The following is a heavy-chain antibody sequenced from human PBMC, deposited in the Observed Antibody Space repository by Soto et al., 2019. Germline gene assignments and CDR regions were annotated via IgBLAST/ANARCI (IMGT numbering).Heavy chain of an antibody. CDR3: ATRANTSSWSDGFDI. Sequence: QVQLVESGGGVVQPGRSLRLSCAASGFTFSTYALHWVRQAPGKGLEWVAVISYDGGSKTYADSVKGRFTISRDNSKNTLYLQMNSLRDEDTAVYYCATRANTSSWSDGFDIWGQGTLVTVSS. J-gene: IGHJ3*02. D-gene: IGHD6-13*01. CDR2: ISYDGGSK. V-gene: IGHV3-30-3*01. CDR1: GFTFSTYA.